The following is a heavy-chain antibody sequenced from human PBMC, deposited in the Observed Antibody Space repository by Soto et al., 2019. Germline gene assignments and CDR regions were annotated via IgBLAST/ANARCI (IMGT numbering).Heavy chain of an antibody. D-gene: IGHD6-6*01. Sequence: PSQTLSLTCVISGDSVSSNDATWDWIRQSPSRGLEWLGRTYYRSKWYNDYAVSVKSRITINPDTSKNQISLQLNSVTPEDTAVYYCARAKEYSSSSGMDVWGQGTTVTVSS. V-gene: IGHV6-1*01. CDR2: TYYRSKWYN. CDR1: GDSVSSNDAT. J-gene: IGHJ6*02. CDR3: ARAKEYSSSSGMDV.